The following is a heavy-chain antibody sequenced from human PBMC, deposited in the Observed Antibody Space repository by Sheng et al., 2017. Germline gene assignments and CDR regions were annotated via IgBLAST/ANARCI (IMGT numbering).Heavy chain of an antibody. CDR2: ISYDGSNK. J-gene: IGHJ4*02. D-gene: IGHD7-27*01. V-gene: IGHV3-30*04. CDR1: GFTFSSYA. Sequence: QVQLVESGGGVVQPGRSLRLSCAASGFTFSSYAMHWVRQAPGKGLEWVAVISYDGSNKYYADSVKGRFTISRDNSKNTLYLQMNSLRAEDTAVYYCARETTTGDLTYWGQGTLVTVSS. CDR3: ARETTTGDLTY.